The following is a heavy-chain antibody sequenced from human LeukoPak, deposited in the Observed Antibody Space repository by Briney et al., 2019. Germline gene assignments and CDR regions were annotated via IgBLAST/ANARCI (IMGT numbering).Heavy chain of an antibody. CDR3: ARDQKGDILTGYYTDY. Sequence: GGSLRLSCAASGFTVSSNYMSWVRQAPGKGLEWVSVIYSGGSTYYADSVKGRFTISRDNSKNTLYLQMNSLRAEDTAVYYCARDQKGDILTGYYTDYWGQGTLVTVSS. J-gene: IGHJ4*02. CDR2: IYSGGST. V-gene: IGHV3-66*01. D-gene: IGHD3-9*01. CDR1: GFTVSSNY.